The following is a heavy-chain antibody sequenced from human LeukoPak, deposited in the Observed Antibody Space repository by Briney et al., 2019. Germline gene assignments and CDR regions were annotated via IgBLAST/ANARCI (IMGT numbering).Heavy chain of an antibody. J-gene: IGHJ5*02. CDR1: GGTFSSHV. V-gene: IGHV1-8*01. Sequence: GASVKVSCKASGGTFSSHVISWVRQAPGQGLEWMGWMNPNSANTGYAQKFQGRVTMTRNTSISTAYMELSSLRSEDTAVYYCARTYNSSWYDWFDPWGQGTLVTVSS. D-gene: IGHD6-13*01. CDR2: MNPNSANT. CDR3: ARTYNSSWYDWFDP.